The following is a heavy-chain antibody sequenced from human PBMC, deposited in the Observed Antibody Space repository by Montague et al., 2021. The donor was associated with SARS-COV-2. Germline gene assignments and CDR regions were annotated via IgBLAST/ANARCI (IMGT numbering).Heavy chain of an antibody. V-gene: IGHV4-39*01. J-gene: IGHJ5*02. Sequence: SETLSLTCTVSGGSISSSSYYWGWIRQPPGKRLEWIGSIYYSGSTYYNPSLKSRVTISVDTSKNQFSLKLSSVTAADTAVYYCARQPYYSSSLSWFDPWGQGTLVTVSS. CDR2: IYYSGST. CDR3: ARQPYYSSSLSWFDP. D-gene: IGHD6-13*01. CDR1: GGSISSSSYY.